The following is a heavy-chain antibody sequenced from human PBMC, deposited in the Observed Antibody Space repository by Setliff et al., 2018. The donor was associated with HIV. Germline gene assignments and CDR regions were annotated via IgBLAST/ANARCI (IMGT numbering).Heavy chain of an antibody. Sequence: PGGSLRLSCAASGFTVSGNYVSWGRQAPGKGLAWVSGVYASGATHYAESVKGRFTISTDSSKNTLYLQLNSLRTEDTAMYYCAGSLYRASRDNWGQGTLVTVSS. J-gene: IGHJ1*01. V-gene: IGHV3-66*02. CDR1: GFTVSGNY. D-gene: IGHD6-6*01. CDR2: VYASGAT. CDR3: AGSLYRASRDN.